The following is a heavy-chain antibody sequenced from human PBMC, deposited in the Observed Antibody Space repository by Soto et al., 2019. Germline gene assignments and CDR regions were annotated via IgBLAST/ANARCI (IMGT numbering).Heavy chain of an antibody. Sequence: QVQLKESGPGLVKPSGTLSLTCAVSGGSISSNNWWSWLRQPPGKGLEWIGAIHPGGSKYYNPSLKSRVTRSVDTSRNRFSLRLTSVIVADTAVYFCASSRNYPALYNWFDTWGQGTLVIVTS. CDR1: GGSISSNNW. CDR3: ASSRNYPALYNWFDT. D-gene: IGHD1-7*01. V-gene: IGHV4-4*02. J-gene: IGHJ5*02. CDR2: IHPGGSK.